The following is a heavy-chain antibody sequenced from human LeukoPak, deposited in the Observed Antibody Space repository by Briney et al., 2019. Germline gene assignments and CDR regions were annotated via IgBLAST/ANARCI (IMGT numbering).Heavy chain of an antibody. CDR3: AREESGSGKGDAFDI. V-gene: IGHV4-59*11. J-gene: IGHJ3*02. CDR2: IYYSGTT. D-gene: IGHD3-10*01. CDR1: GGSISGHY. Sequence: KPSETLSLTCTVSGGSISGHYWSWIRQPPGKGLEWIGYIYYSGTTNYNPSLKSRVTISVDTPKNQFSLKLSSVTAADTAVYYCAREESGSGKGDAFDIWGQGTMVTVSS.